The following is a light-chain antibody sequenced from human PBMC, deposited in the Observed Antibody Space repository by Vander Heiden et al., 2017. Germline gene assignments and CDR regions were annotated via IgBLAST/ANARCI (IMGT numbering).Light chain of an antibody. V-gene: IGLV2-14*01. CDR1: SSDVGGYDY. J-gene: IGLJ3*02. CDR3: SSFTSRVTWV. Sequence: QSALTQPASVTGSPGQSITISCTGTSSDVGGYDYGSWYQQYPGKAPQLMIYDVTKRPSGVSDRFSGSKSANTASLTISGLQAEDEADYYCSSFTSRVTWVFGGGTKVTVL. CDR2: DVT.